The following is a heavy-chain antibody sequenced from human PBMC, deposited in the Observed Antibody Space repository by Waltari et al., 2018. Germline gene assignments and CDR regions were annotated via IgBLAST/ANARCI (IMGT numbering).Heavy chain of an antibody. V-gene: IGHV3-74*01. D-gene: IGHD4-17*01. CDR2: CNSDGSST. CDR1: GFTYGMYW. CDR3: ARGARRTTVTTGWWYFDL. Sequence: EVQLVESGGGLVQPGGSLRLSCAASGFTYGMYWMHGVRQAPGKGLVWVSRCNSDGSSTSYADSVKGRFTISKDNAKNTVYLQMNSLRAEDTAIYYCARGARRTTVTTGWWYFDLWGRGTLVTVSS. J-gene: IGHJ2*01.